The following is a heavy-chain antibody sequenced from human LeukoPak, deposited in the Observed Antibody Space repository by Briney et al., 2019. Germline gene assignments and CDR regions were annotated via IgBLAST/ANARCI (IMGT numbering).Heavy chain of an antibody. J-gene: IGHJ5*02. CDR1: RFAFSDYC. CDR3: AGTGNVEDGGYNWFDP. Sequence: PGGSLRLSCTSSRFAFSDYCVSWVRQAPGMGLEWLSYISSSGRNIYYADSVKGRFTISRDNAKKSLYLEMNSLRAEDTAVYYCAGTGNVEDGGYNWFDPWGQGTLVTVSS. CDR2: ISSSGRNI. V-gene: IGHV3-11*01. D-gene: IGHD2-15*01.